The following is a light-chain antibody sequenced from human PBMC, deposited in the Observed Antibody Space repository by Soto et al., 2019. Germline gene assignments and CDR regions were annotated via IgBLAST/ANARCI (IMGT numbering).Light chain of an antibody. CDR3: QQFSSYPLT. CDR1: QSVSSN. CDR2: GAS. V-gene: IGKV3-20*01. Sequence: ETVMTQYPGTLSVSPGERATLSCRASQSVSSNLAWYQQKPGQAPRLLIYGASSRATGIPDRFSGSGSGTDFTLTISRLEPEDFAVYYCQQFSSYPLTFGGGTKVDIK. J-gene: IGKJ4*01.